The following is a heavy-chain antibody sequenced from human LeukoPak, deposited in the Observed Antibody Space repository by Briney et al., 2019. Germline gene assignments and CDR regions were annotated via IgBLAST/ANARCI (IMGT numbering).Heavy chain of an antibody. CDR1: GVSISSYY. CDR3: ARVTTIFGVVIKGVDY. D-gene: IGHD3-3*01. Sequence: SETLSLTCTVSGVSISSYYWSWIRQPPGKGLEWIGYIYQSGRSNSNPSLKSRVTISVDTSKNQFSLNLSSVTAADTAVYYCARVTTIFGVVIKGVDYWGQGTLVTDPS. V-gene: IGHV4-59*01. CDR2: IYQSGRS. J-gene: IGHJ4*02.